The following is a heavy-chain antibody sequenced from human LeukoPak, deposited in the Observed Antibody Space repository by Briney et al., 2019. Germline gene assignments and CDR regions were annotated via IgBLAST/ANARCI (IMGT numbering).Heavy chain of an antibody. CDR3: VLGGSGPFDY. J-gene: IGHJ4*02. V-gene: IGHV1-69*05. CDR1: GGTFSSYA. CDR2: IIPIFGTA. D-gene: IGHD3-10*01. Sequence: SVKVSCKASGGTFSSYAISWVRQAPGQGLEWMGRIIPIFGTANYAQKFQGRVTITTDESTSTAYMELSSLRSEDTAVYYCVLGGSGPFDYWGRGTLVTVSS.